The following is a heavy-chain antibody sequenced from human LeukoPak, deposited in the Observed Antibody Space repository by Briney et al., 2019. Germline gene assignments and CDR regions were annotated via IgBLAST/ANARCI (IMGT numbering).Heavy chain of an antibody. V-gene: IGHV3-48*04. D-gene: IGHD5-12*01. CDR3: ARDTGGIVATISLDY. CDR2: ISSSSSTI. Sequence: PGGSLRLSCAASGFTFSNAWMSWVRQAPGKGLEWVSYISSSSSTIYYADSVKGRFTISRDNAKNSLYLQMNSLRAEDTAVYYCARDTGGIVATISLDYWGQGTLVTVSS. CDR1: GFTFSNAW. J-gene: IGHJ4*02.